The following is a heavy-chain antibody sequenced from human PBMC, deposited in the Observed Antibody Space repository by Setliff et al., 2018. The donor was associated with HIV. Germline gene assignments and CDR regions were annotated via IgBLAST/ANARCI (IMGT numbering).Heavy chain of an antibody. CDR3: ARGGRRMAPAGTPYFYLYYMDV. Sequence: PGGSLRLSCAASGFIVSRNYMSWVRQAPGKGLEWVSLIYVDGSTYYADSVKGRFTISRDNSKNTLYLQMNSLRTEDTAVYYCARGGRRMAPAGTPYFYLYYMDVWGKGTTVTVSS. CDR1: GFIVSRNY. D-gene: IGHD1-1*01. CDR2: IYVDGST. J-gene: IGHJ6*03. V-gene: IGHV3-53*05.